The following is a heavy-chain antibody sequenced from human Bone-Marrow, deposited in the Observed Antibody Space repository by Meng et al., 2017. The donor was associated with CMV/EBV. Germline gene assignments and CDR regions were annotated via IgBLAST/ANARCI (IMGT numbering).Heavy chain of an antibody. J-gene: IGHJ4*02. Sequence: GSLRLSCTVPGGSISSSSYYWGWIRQPPGKGLEWIGSIYYSGSTYYNPTLKSGVTISVDTSKNQFSLKLSSVTAADTAVYYCARGRYCGGDGLDYWGQGTLITVSS. D-gene: IGHD2-21*01. V-gene: IGHV4-39*01. CDR3: ARGRYCGGDGLDY. CDR1: GGSISSSSYY. CDR2: IYYSGST.